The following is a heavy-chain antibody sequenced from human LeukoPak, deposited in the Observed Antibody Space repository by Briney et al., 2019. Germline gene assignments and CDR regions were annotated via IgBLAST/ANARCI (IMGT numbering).Heavy chain of an antibody. CDR3: ARDSGGTDAFDI. D-gene: IGHD3-10*01. J-gene: IGHJ3*02. Sequence: PSETLSLTCTVSGGSISSYYWSWIRQPPGEGLEWIGYIYYSGSTNYNPSLKSRVTISVDTSKNQFSLKLSSVTAADTAVYYCARDSGGTDAFDIWGQGTMVTVSS. CDR2: IYYSGST. V-gene: IGHV4-59*01. CDR1: GGSISSYY.